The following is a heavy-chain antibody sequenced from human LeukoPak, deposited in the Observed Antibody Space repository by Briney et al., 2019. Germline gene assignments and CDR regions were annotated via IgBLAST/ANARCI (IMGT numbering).Heavy chain of an antibody. Sequence: PGGSLGLSCAASGFIFGTYDMHWVRQVTGKGLEWVSAIGTVGDRFYADSVKGRFTISRENAKNSLYLQMNSLRVGDTAVYYCVRYNWDDRGAFDYWGQGTLVTVSS. CDR2: IGTVGDR. CDR3: VRYNWDDRGAFDY. J-gene: IGHJ4*02. D-gene: IGHD1-20*01. CDR1: GFIFGTYD. V-gene: IGHV3-13*05.